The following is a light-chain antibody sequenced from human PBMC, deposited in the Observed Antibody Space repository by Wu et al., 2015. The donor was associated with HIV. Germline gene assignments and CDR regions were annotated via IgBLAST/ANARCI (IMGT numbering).Light chain of an antibody. Sequence: EIVLTQSLATLSSSPGERVTLSCRASQSLGTYLAWYQQKPGQAPRLLIYEASSRATGIPDRFTASGSGTDFTLTIGNLEPEDFAVYYCQQRSNWLLTFGGGTRVRIK. J-gene: IGKJ4*01. CDR3: QQRSNWLLT. V-gene: IGKV3-11*01. CDR1: QSLGTY. CDR2: EAS.